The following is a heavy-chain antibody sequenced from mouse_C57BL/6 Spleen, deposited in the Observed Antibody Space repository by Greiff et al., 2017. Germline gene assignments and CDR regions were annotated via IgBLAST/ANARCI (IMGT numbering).Heavy chain of an antibody. CDR2: IDPENGDT. Sequence: EVKLMESGAELVRPGASVKLSCTASGFNIKDDYMHWVKQRPEQGLEWIGWIDPENGDTEYASKFQGKATITADTSSNTAYLQLSSLTSEDTAVYYCTTPLGRAWFAYWGQGTLVTVSA. CDR3: TTPLGRAWFAY. CDR1: GFNIKDDY. V-gene: IGHV14-4*01. J-gene: IGHJ3*01. D-gene: IGHD4-1*01.